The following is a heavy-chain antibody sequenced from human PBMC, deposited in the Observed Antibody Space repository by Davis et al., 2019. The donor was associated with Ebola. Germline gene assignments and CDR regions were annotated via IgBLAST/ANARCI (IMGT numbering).Heavy chain of an antibody. CDR1: GFTFSGSA. D-gene: IGHD3-3*01. J-gene: IGHJ4*02. CDR3: ARDPTIFGVVMDEYYFDY. CDR2: IRSKANSYAT. Sequence: PGGSLRLSCAASGFTFSGSAMHWVRQASGKGLEWVGRIRSKANSYATAYAASVKGRFTISRDDSKNTLYLQMNSLRAEDTAVYYCARDPTIFGVVMDEYYFDYWGQGTLVTVSS. V-gene: IGHV3-73*01.